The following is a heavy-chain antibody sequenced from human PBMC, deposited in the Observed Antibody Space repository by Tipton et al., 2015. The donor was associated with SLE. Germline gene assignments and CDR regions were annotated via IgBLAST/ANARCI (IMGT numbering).Heavy chain of an antibody. CDR2: LHRSGTT. CDR3: ARRSTTPYFDF. J-gene: IGHJ4*02. Sequence: TLSLTCAVSTYSINSDSYWGWIRQHPGKGLEWIGSLHRSGTTYYSPSLKSRITISVDTSKNQFSLKMTSVTAADTAVYYCARRSTTPYFDFWGQGRLVTVSS. D-gene: IGHD1-14*01. V-gene: IGHV4-38-2*01. CDR1: TYSINSDSY.